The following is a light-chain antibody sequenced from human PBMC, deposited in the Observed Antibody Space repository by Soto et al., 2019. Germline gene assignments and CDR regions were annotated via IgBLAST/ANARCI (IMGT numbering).Light chain of an antibody. CDR1: QIISTY. V-gene: IGKV1-39*01. CDR3: QQTYSTPHT. CDR2: AAS. Sequence: DIQMTQSPSSLSASVGDRVTITCRASQIISTYLNWYQQKPGKAPKLLIYAASSLQSGVPSRFTGSGSGTDFTLTISSLETEDFATYYCQQTYSTPHTFGQGTRLEIK. J-gene: IGKJ5*01.